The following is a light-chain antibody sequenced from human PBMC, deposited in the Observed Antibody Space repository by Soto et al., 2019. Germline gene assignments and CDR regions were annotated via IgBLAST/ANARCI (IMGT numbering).Light chain of an antibody. CDR1: QSVISTY. CDR2: GGS. J-gene: IGKJ2*01. V-gene: IGKV3-20*01. Sequence: EIVLTQSPGTLSLSPGERATLSCRASQSVISTYLAWYQQKPGQAPMLLIFGGSGRATGIPDRFSGSGSGTDFTLTISRLEPEDFAVYYCQLYGTSMYTFGQGTKLEIK. CDR3: QLYGTSMYT.